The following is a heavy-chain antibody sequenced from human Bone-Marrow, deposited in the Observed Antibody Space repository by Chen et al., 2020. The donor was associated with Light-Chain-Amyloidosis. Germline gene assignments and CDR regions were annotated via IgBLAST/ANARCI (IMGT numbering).Heavy chain of an antibody. CDR2: IYPDDSDA. D-gene: IGHD5-12*01. V-gene: IGHV5-51*01. CDR3: ARRRDGYNFDY. J-gene: IGHJ4*02. CDR1: GYTFPNYW. Sequence: EVQLEQSGPEVKKPGESLKISCKGSGYTFPNYWIGWVCQMPGKGLEWMGVIYPDDSDARYSPSFEGQVTISADKSITTAYLQWRSLKASDTAMYYCARRRDGYNFDYLGQGTLVTVSS.